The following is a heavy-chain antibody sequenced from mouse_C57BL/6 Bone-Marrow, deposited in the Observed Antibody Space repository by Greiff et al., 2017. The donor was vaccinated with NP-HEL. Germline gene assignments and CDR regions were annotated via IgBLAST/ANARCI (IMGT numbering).Heavy chain of an antibody. Sequence: EVQLVESGGGLVKPGGSLKLSCAASGFTFSSYAMSWVRQTPEKRLAWVATISDGGSYTYYPDNVKGRFTISRDNAKNNLYLQMSHLKSEDTAMYYCARGDYYGSSPFWYFDVWGTGTTVTVSS. J-gene: IGHJ1*03. CDR2: ISDGGSYT. CDR3: ARGDYYGSSPFWYFDV. CDR1: GFTFSSYA. D-gene: IGHD1-1*01. V-gene: IGHV5-4*01.